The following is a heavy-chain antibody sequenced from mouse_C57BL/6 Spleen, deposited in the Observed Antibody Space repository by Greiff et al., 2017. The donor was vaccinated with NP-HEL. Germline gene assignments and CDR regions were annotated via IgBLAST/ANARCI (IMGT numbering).Heavy chain of an antibody. Sequence: QVQLQQSGPELVKPGASVKISCKASGYAFSSSWMNWVKQRPGQGLEWIGRIYPGDGDTNYNGKFKGKATLTADKSSSTAYMQLSSLTSEDSAVYFCARLMDYWGKGTSVTVSS. CDR2: IYPGDGDT. J-gene: IGHJ4*01. V-gene: IGHV1-82*01. CDR1: GYAFSSSW. CDR3: ARLMDY.